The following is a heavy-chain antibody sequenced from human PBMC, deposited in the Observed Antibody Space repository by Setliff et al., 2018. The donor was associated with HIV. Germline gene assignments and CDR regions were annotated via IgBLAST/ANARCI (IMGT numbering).Heavy chain of an antibody. Sequence: PSETLSLTCTVSGGSINSTSYYWGWIRQPPGNGLEWIGSIYHTGSTYYKPSLKSRVTISVDTSKNQFSLRLSSVAAGDTAVYYCAKDVCSGAYCYAYYYYGMDVWGQGTMVTVSS. CDR2: IYHTGST. CDR3: AKDVCSGAYCYAYYYYGMDV. V-gene: IGHV4-39*02. CDR1: GGSINSTSYY. D-gene: IGHD2-15*01. J-gene: IGHJ6*02.